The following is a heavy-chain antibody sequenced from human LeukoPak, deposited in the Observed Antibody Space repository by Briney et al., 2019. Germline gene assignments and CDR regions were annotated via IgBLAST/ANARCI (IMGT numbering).Heavy chain of an antibody. Sequence: GESLKISCKGSGYSFASHWIGWVRQMPGKGLEWMGIIYPGDSDTRYSPSFQGQVTISADKSINTAYLQWSSLKASDTAMYYCARIGTKCSGGSCPTPTDYWGQGTLVTVSS. CDR1: GYSFASHW. CDR3: ARIGTKCSGGSCPTPTDY. V-gene: IGHV5-51*01. D-gene: IGHD2-15*01. J-gene: IGHJ4*02. CDR2: IYPGDSDT.